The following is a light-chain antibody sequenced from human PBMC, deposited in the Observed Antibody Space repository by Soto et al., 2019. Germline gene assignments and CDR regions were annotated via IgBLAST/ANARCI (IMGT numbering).Light chain of an antibody. CDR1: QSISNW. J-gene: IGKJ4*01. CDR2: DAS. Sequence: DIQMTQSPSNLSASVGDRVTITCRASQSISNWLAWYQQKPGKAPKLLIYDASSLHNGVPSRFSGSGSGTEFTLTISSLQPDDFATYYCQQYKTYGGIFGGGTKVEIK. V-gene: IGKV1-5*01. CDR3: QQYKTYGGI.